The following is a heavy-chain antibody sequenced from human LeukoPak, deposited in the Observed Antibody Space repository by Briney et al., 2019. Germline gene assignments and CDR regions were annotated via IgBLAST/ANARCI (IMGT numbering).Heavy chain of an antibody. J-gene: IGHJ4*02. Sequence: GGSLRLSCAASGFTFSSYGMHWVRQAPGKGLEWVAVIWYDGSNKYYADSVKGRFTISRDNSKNSLYLQMNSLRAEDTAVYYCAKHLGRATVAKGDIYWGQGTLVTVSS. CDR1: GFTFSSYG. D-gene: IGHD2-15*01. V-gene: IGHV3-33*06. CDR3: AKHLGRATVAKGDIY. CDR2: IWYDGSNK.